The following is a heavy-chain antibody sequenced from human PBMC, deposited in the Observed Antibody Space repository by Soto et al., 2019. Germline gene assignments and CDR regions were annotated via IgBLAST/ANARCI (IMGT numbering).Heavy chain of an antibody. V-gene: IGHV3-30*18. CDR1: GFTFSSYG. CDR3: AKAMVVVTAISGGGGFDK. CDR2: ISYDGSNK. J-gene: IGHJ3*02. D-gene: IGHD2-21*02. Sequence: QVQLVEPGGGVVQPGRSLRLSCAASGFTFSSYGMHWVRQAPGKGLEWVAVISYDGSNKYCADSVKGRFTISRDNSKNTLYLQMNSLRAEDTAVYYCAKAMVVVTAISGGGGFDKWGQGTLVTVSS.